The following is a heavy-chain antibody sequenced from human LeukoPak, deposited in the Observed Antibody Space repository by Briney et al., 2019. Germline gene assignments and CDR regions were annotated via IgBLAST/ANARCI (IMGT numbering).Heavy chain of an antibody. V-gene: IGHV4-59*08. J-gene: IGHJ5*02. Sequence: PSETLSLTCTVSGGSISSYYWSWIRQPPGKGLEWIGYIYYSGSTNYNPSLKSRVTISVDTSKNQFSLKLSSVTAADTAVYYCARHAQLERPGNWFDPWGQGTLVTVSS. D-gene: IGHD1-1*01. CDR2: IYYSGST. CDR1: GGSISSYY. CDR3: ARHAQLERPGNWFDP.